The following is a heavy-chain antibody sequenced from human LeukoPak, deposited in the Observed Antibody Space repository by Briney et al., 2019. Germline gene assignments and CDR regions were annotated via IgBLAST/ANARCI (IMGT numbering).Heavy chain of an antibody. CDR2: ISGSGGST. J-gene: IGHJ4*02. Sequence: GGSLRLSCEAPGFTFSSYPMSGVGRAPGKGLEWVSAISGSGGSTYYADSVKGRFTISRDNSKNTLYLQMNSLRAEDTAVYYCAKDIPPDYWGQGTPVTVSS. D-gene: IGHD2-2*02. CDR3: AKDIPPDY. CDR1: GFTFSSYP. V-gene: IGHV3-23*01.